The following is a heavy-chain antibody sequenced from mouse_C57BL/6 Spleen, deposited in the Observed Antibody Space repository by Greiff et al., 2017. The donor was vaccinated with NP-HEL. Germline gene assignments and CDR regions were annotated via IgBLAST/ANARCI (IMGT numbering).Heavy chain of an antibody. D-gene: IGHD2-1*01. CDR2: ISYDGSN. CDR1: GYSITSGYY. J-gene: IGHJ3*01. V-gene: IGHV3-6*01. Sequence: EVKLVESGPGLVKPSQSLSLTCSVTGYSITSGYYWNWIRQFPGNKLEWMGYISYDGSNNYNPSLKNRISITRDTSKNQFFLKLNSVTTEDTATYYCARSGGNYLFAYWGQGTLVTVSA. CDR3: ARSGGNYLFAY.